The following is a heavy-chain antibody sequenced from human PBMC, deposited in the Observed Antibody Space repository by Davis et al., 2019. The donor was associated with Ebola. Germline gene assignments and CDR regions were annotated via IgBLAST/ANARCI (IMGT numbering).Heavy chain of an antibody. CDR1: GFTFRSYW. CDR2: INEDGSDR. D-gene: IGHD2-2*01. J-gene: IGHJ4*02. CDR3: TSGASCPH. V-gene: IGHV3-7*03. Sequence: PGGSLRLSCAASGFTFRSYWMSWVRQAPGKGLEWVALINEDGSDRYYVDSVKGRFTISRDNAKNSLYLQMNSLRADDTAVYYCTSGASCPHWGQGTLVTVSS.